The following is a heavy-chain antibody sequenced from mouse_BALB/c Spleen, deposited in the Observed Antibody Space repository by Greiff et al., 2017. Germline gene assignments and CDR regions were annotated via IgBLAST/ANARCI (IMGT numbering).Heavy chain of an antibody. Sequence: EVKVEESGGGLVQPGGSRKLSCAASGFTFSSFGMHWVRQAPEKGLEWVAYISSGSSTIYYADTVKGRFTISRDNPKNTLFLQMTSLRSEETAMYYCARDNYLFDDWGQGTTLTVAS. D-gene: IGHD1-3*01. V-gene: IGHV5-17*02. CDR1: GFTFSSFG. CDR3: ARDNYLFDD. J-gene: IGHJ2*01. CDR2: ISSGSSTI.